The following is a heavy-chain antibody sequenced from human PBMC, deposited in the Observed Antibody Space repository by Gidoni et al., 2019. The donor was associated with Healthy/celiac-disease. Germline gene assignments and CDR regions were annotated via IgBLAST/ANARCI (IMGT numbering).Heavy chain of an antibody. CDR3: ARSFERTYYHDSSGYFDL. V-gene: IGHV4-59*01. CDR2: IYYSGST. D-gene: IGHD3-22*01. J-gene: IGHJ2*01. Sequence: QVQLQESGPGLVKPSETLSLTCTVSGGSISSYYWSWIRQPPGKGLEWIGYIYYSGSTNYNPSLKSRVTISVDTSKNQFSLKLSSVTAADTAVYYCARSFERTYYHDSSGYFDLWGRGTLVTVSS. CDR1: GGSISSYY.